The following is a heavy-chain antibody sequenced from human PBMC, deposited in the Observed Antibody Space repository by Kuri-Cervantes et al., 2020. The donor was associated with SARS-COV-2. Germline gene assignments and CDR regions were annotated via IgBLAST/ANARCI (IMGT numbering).Heavy chain of an antibody. D-gene: IGHD3-16*02. CDR3: ARGPSWGYFWGTYRGGWDTFDI. J-gene: IGHJ3*02. V-gene: IGHV1-2*04. CDR1: GYTFTDYY. CDR2: INPNSGGT. Sequence: ASVKVSCKASGYTFTDYYIHWVRQAPGQGLEWMGWINPNSGGTNSAQKFQGWVIMTRDASTSTAYMELSRLRWDDTAVYYCARGPSWGYFWGTYRGGWDTFDIWGQGTMVTVSS.